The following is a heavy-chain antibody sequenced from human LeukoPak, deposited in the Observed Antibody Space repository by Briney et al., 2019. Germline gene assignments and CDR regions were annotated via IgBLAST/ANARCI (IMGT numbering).Heavy chain of an antibody. CDR3: ARLGTAMIDY. D-gene: IGHD5-18*01. V-gene: IGHV4-38-2*02. Sequence: SETLSLTCTVSGYSIRSGFYWGWIRQAPGKGLEWIGSIFHGGTTFYNPSLKSRVIISADTSNNEFSLKLSSVTAADTAVYYCARLGTAMIDYWGQGTLVTVSS. CDR2: IFHGGTT. J-gene: IGHJ4*02. CDR1: GYSIRSGFY.